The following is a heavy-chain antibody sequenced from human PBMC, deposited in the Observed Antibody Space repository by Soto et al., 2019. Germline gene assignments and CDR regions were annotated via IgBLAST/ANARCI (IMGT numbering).Heavy chain of an antibody. D-gene: IGHD2-2*01. Sequence: SQTLSLTCAISGDSVSSHSAAWDWIRQSPSRRIEWLGRTYYRSKWYNNSKSSVRSRISIDTDTAKNQFSLQLRSVTPEDTAVYYCARDEDEYPGFNHWAQGNPVTVSS. CDR3: ARDEDEYPGFNH. CDR2: TYYRSKWYN. CDR1: GDSVSSHSAA. J-gene: IGHJ4*01. V-gene: IGHV6-1*01.